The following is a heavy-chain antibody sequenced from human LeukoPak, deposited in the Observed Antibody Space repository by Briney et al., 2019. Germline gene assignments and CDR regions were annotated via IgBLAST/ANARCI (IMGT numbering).Heavy chain of an antibody. CDR1: GFTFSSYG. D-gene: IGHD3-22*01. CDR2: IKQDGSEK. Sequence: GGSLRLSCAASGFTFSSYGMHWVRQAPGKGLEWVANIKQDGSEKYYVDSVKGRFTISRDNAKNSLYLQMNSLRAEDTAVYYCARDWGTYYYDRSGYYPLDYWGQGTLVTVSS. V-gene: IGHV3-7*01. CDR3: ARDWGTYYYDRSGYYPLDY. J-gene: IGHJ4*02.